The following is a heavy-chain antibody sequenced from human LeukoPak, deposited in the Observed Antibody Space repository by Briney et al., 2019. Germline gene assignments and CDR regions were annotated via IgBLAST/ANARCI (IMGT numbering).Heavy chain of an antibody. J-gene: IGHJ3*02. CDR2: ISGSGGST. CDR1: GFTFSSYA. V-gene: IGHV3-23*01. D-gene: IGHD3-22*01. Sequence: GGSLRLSCAASGFTFSSYAISWVRQAPGEGLEWVSAISGSGGSTYYADSVKGRFTISRDNSKNTLYLQMNSLRAEDTAVYYCAKRPRDSSGYYLGAFDIWGQGTMVTVSS. CDR3: AKRPRDSSGYYLGAFDI.